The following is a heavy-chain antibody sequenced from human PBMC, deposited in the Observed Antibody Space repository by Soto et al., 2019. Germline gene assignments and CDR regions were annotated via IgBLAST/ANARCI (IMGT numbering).Heavy chain of an antibody. CDR3: ARAVTWGLDV. CDR2: ISRSSTGI. J-gene: IGHJ6*02. V-gene: IGHV3-48*02. D-gene: IGHD3-10*01. Sequence: EVQLVESGGGLVQPGGSLRLSCAASGFTFSLYSMSWVRQAPGKGLEWVSYISRSSTGIHYADSVEGRFTISRDDATNSMHLQMNGLRDGDTAVYYCARAVTWGLDVWGQGTTVSISS. CDR1: GFTFSLYS.